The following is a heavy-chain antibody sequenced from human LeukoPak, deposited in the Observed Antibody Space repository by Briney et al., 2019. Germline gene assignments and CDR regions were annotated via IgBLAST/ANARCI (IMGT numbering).Heavy chain of an antibody. CDR2: INGNGGGT. CDR3: AKPRVGDFIVVVPAAEDC. J-gene: IGHJ4*02. D-gene: IGHD2-2*01. CDR1: GFTFSNYA. Sequence: HGESLKISCAASGFTFSNYAMSWVRQAPGKGLEWVSAINGNGGGTYYADSVKGRFTISRDNSRNTLFLHMNTLRAEDTAVYYCAKPRVGDFIVVVPAAEDCWGQGTLVTVSS. V-gene: IGHV3-23*01.